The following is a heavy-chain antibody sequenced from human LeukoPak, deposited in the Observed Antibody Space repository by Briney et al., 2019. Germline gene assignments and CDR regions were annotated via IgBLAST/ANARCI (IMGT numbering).Heavy chain of an antibody. CDR1: GFTFSSYA. J-gene: IGHJ6*03. CDR3: AKDVVSRTYYYYYMDV. CDR2: ISGSGGST. V-gene: IGHV3-23*01. Sequence: GGSLRLSCAASGFTFSSYAMSWVRQAPGKGLEWVSAISGSGGSTYYADSVKGRFTISRDNSKNTLYLQMNSLRAEDTAVYYCAKDVVSRTYYYYYMDVWGKGTTVTISS. D-gene: IGHD2-15*01.